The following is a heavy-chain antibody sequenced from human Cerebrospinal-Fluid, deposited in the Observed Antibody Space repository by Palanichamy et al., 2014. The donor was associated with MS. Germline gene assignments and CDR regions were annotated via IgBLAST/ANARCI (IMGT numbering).Heavy chain of an antibody. Sequence: QVQLQDRGPGLVKPSETLSLTCTVSGGSISSYYWSWIRQPPGKGLEWIGYIYYSGSTNYNPSLKSRVTISVDTSKNQFSLKLSSVTAADTAFYYCARVRSGWYYFDYWGQGTLLTVSS. CDR2: IYYSGST. CDR1: GGSISSYY. J-gene: IGHJ4*02. D-gene: IGHD6-19*01. CDR3: ARVRSGWYYFDY. V-gene: IGHV4-59*01.